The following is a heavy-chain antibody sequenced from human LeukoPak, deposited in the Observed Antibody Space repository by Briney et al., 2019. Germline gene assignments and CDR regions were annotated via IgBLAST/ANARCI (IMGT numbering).Heavy chain of an antibody. CDR2: ISAYNGNT. D-gene: IGHD6-13*01. CDR1: GYTFTSYG. Sequence: ASVKVACKASGYTFTSYGISWVRQAPGQGLEWMGWISAYNGNTNYAPKLQGGVTMTTDTSTSPAYKQLRHLQSDDTAVYYCARDSDSSSWYRSTNWFDPWGQGTLVTVSS. J-gene: IGHJ5*02. V-gene: IGHV1-18*01. CDR3: ARDSDSSSWYRSTNWFDP.